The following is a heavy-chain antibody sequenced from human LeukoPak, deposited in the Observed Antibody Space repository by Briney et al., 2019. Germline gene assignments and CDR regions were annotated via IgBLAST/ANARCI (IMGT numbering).Heavy chain of an antibody. Sequence: GGSLRLSCAASGISVSSNYMNWVRQAPGKGLEWVSVIYSGGSTYYADSVKGRFTISRDNSKNTLYLHMNSLRAEDTAIYYCARDNSVENIAWWFDPWGQGTLVTVSS. CDR1: GISVSSNY. D-gene: IGHD2/OR15-2a*01. CDR2: IYSGGST. V-gene: IGHV3-53*01. CDR3: ARDNSVENIAWWFDP. J-gene: IGHJ5*02.